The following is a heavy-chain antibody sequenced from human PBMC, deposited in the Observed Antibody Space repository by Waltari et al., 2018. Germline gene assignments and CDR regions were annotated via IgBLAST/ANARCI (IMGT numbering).Heavy chain of an antibody. CDR1: GYNFPSYD. J-gene: IGHJ5*02. CDR3: ARGRFGSRRGWFDP. V-gene: IGHV1-8*01. D-gene: IGHD3-10*01. CDR2: MNPNSANT. Sequence: QVQLVQSGAEVKKPGASVQVYCKASGYNFPSYDLNWVRKATGQGLEWMGVMNPNSANTGYAQRFQGRVTMTRNTSISTAYMDLSSLRSEDTAVYYCARGRFGSRRGWFDPWGQGTLVTVSS.